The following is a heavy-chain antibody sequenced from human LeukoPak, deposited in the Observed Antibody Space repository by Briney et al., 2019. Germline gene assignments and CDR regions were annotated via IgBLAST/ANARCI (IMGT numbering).Heavy chain of an antibody. J-gene: IGHJ4*02. V-gene: IGHV1-2*02. CDR3: ARPLQKTVTTVFDY. CDR1: GYTFTGYY. CDR2: FNPNSGGT. Sequence: SVKVSCKASGYTFTGYYMHWVRQAPGQGLECMGWFNPNSGGTNLAQKFQGRVTMTRSTAISTTSLYLRRLRSEDTATYFCARPLQKTVTTVFDYWGQGTLVTGSS. D-gene: IGHD4-17*01.